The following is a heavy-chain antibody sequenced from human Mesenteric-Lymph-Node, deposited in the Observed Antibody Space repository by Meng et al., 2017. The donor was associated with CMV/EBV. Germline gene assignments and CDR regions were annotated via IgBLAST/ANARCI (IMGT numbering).Heavy chain of an antibody. CDR2: INQDGSEK. CDR1: GFTFDSYW. CDR3: AKGATLYCSSTSCYSADAFDI. V-gene: IGHV3-7*01. Sequence: GESLKISCAASGFTFDSYWMTWVRQAPGKGLEWVANINQDGSEKYYVDSVKGRFTISRDNAKNSLYLQMSTLRAEDTAVYYCAKGATLYCSSTSCYSADAFDIWGQGTMVTVSS. D-gene: IGHD2-2*02. J-gene: IGHJ3*02.